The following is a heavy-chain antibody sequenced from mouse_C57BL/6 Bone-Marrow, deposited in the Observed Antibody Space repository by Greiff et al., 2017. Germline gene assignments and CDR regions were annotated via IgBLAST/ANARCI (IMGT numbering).Heavy chain of an antibody. J-gene: IGHJ4*01. D-gene: IGHD2-2*01. CDR3: ARALAYGYDRGSAMDY. CDR2: IDPANGNT. CDR1: GFNIKNTY. V-gene: IGHV14-3*01. Sequence: VQLQQSVAELVRPGASVKLSCTASGFNIKNTYMHWVKQRPEQGLEWIGRIDPANGNTKYAPKFQGKAPITADTSSNTAYLQLSSLPSEDTAIYYCARALAYGYDRGSAMDYWGRGTSVTVSS.